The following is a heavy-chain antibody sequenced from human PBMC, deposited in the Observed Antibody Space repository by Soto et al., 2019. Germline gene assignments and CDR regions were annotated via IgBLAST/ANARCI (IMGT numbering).Heavy chain of an antibody. Sequence: PSEIQPLTYAVYGGYFRGYYWSWIRQPPGKGLEWIGEINHSGSTNYNPSLKSRVTISVDTSKNQFSLKLSSVTAADTAVYYCASSGGISRKNDYWGQGTLVTVSS. J-gene: IGHJ4*02. CDR3: ASSGGISRKNDY. CDR2: INHSGST. D-gene: IGHD3-16*01. V-gene: IGHV4-34*01. CDR1: GGYFRGYY.